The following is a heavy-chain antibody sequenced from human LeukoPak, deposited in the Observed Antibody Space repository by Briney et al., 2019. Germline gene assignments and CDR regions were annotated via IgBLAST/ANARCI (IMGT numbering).Heavy chain of an antibody. CDR3: AKAVGYSGYQSFDY. D-gene: IGHD5-12*01. V-gene: IGHV3-23*01. Sequence: GRSLRLSCAASGFTFDDYAMHWVRQAPGKGLEWVSGIRGSGGTPYYADSVKGRFTISRDNSKNTLYLQMNSLRAEDTAAYYCAKAVGYSGYQSFDYWGQGTLVTVSS. CDR2: IRGSGGTP. CDR1: GFTFDDYA. J-gene: IGHJ4*02.